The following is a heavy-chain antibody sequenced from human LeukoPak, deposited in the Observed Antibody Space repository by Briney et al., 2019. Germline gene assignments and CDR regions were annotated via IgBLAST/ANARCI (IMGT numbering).Heavy chain of an antibody. CDR3: ARGGIESSTWGTFDYYMDA. D-gene: IGHD7-27*01. V-gene: IGHV3-74*01. CDR2: INSVGSGT. Sequence: GGSLRLSCAASGFTFSSYWMHWVRQAPGKGLVWVSRINSVGSGTNYADSVKGRFTISRDKAENTLYLQMNSLRAEGTAMYYCARGGIESSTWGTFDYYMDAWGKGATVTVSS. CDR1: GFTFSSYW. J-gene: IGHJ6*03.